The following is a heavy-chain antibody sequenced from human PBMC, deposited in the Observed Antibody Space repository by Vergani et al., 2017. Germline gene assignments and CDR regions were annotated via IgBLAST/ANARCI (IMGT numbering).Heavy chain of an antibody. V-gene: IGHV4-38-2*02. CDR1: GYSISSGYY. CDR3: ARVGMVRGVTVVFGWFDP. Sequence: QVQLQESGPGLVKPSETLSLTCTVSGYSISSGYYWGWIRQPPGKGLEWIGSIYHSGSTYYNPSLKSRVTLSVDTSKNQFSLKLSSVTAADTAVYYCARVGMVRGVTVVFGWFDPWGQGTLVTVSS. CDR2: IYHSGST. J-gene: IGHJ5*02. D-gene: IGHD3-10*01.